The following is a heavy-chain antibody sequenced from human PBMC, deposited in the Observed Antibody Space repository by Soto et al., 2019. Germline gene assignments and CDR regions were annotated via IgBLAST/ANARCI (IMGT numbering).Heavy chain of an antibody. CDR1: GYTFTGYY. Sequence: ASVKVSCKASGYTFTGYYMHWVRQAPGQGLEWMGWINPNSGGTNYAQKFQGWVTMTRDTSISTAYMELSRLRSDDTAVYYCAGVGAPEYYDFWSGYRYFDYWGQGTLVTVSS. D-gene: IGHD3-3*01. CDR2: INPNSGGT. CDR3: AGVGAPEYYDFWSGYRYFDY. V-gene: IGHV1-2*04. J-gene: IGHJ4*02.